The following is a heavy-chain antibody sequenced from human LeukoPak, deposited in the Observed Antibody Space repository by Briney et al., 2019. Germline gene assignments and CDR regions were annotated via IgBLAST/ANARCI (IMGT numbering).Heavy chain of an antibody. D-gene: IGHD2-8*01. CDR3: AGNIVLMVYAISERFLFGY. V-gene: IGHV3-48*01. Sequence: GGSLRLSCAVSGFTFSSYSMNWVRRAPGKGLEWVSYIGSSVSTRYYADSVKGRFTISRDNSKNTLYLQMNSLRAEDTAVYYCAGNIVLMVYAISERFLFGYWGQGTLVTVSS. CDR1: GFTFSSYS. J-gene: IGHJ4*02. CDR2: IGSSVSTR.